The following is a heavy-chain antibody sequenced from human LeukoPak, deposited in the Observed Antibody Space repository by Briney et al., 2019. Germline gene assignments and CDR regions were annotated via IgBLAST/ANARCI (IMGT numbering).Heavy chain of an antibody. D-gene: IGHD2-15*01. CDR2: INPSGGST. CDR1: GYTFTSYY. J-gene: IGHJ4*02. V-gene: IGHV1-46*01. CDR3: ARGGSWYCSGGSCYLFDY. Sequence: ASVKVSCKASGYTFTSYYMHWVRQAPGQGLEWMGIINPSGGSTSYAQKFQGRVTMTRDTSTSTVYMELSSLRSEDTAVYYCARGGSWYCSGGSCYLFDYWGQGTLVTVS.